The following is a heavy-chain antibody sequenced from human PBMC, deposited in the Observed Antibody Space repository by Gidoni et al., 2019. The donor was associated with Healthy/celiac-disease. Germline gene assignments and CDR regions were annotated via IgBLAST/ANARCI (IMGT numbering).Heavy chain of an antibody. CDR1: GGSISSGSYY. J-gene: IGHJ4*02. D-gene: IGHD3-3*01. CDR3: AREGVEYFDY. Sequence: QVQLQEWGPGLVKPSQTLSLTCTVCGGSISSGSYYWSWIRQPAGQGLEWIGRIYTSGSTNYNPSLKSRVPISVDTSKNQFSLKLSSVTAADTAVYYCAREGVEYFDYWGQGTLVTVSS. V-gene: IGHV4-61*02. CDR2: IYTSGST.